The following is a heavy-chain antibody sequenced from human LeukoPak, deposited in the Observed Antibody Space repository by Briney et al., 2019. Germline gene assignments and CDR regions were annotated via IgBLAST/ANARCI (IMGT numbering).Heavy chain of an antibody. J-gene: IGHJ4*02. CDR3: ARGFGSGSYCDY. CDR1: GFTFSSYW. D-gene: IGHD3-10*01. CDR2: VNSDGSST. V-gene: IGHV3-74*01. Sequence: GGSLRLSCGASGFTFSSYWMHWVRQAPGKGLVWVSRVNSDGSSTSYADSVKGRFTISRDNAKSTVYLQMNSLRAEDTAVYYCARGFGSGSYCDYWGQGTLVTVSS.